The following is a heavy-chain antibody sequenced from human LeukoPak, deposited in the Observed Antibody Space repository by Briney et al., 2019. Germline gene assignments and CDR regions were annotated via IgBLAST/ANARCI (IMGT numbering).Heavy chain of an antibody. Sequence: GSLRLSCAASGFTFSSYAMHWVRQAPGKGLEWVAVISYDGSNKYYADSVKGRFTISRDNSKNTLYLQMNSLRAEDTAVYYCARDRGDIVVVPAARTSREYYYYGMDVWGQGTTVTVSS. D-gene: IGHD2-2*01. CDR1: GFTFSSYA. CDR3: ARDRGDIVVVPAARTSREYYYYGMDV. J-gene: IGHJ6*02. CDR2: ISYDGSNK. V-gene: IGHV3-30-3*01.